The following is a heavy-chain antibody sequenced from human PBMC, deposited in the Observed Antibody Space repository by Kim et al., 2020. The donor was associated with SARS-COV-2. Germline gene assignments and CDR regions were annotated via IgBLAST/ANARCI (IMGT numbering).Heavy chain of an antibody. Sequence: TNYAQKFQERVTITRDMSTSTAYMELSSLRSEDMAVYYCAAGYSGYPLGYWGQGTLVTVSS. CDR3: AAGYSGYPLGY. D-gene: IGHD5-12*01. J-gene: IGHJ4*02. CDR2: T. V-gene: IGHV1-58*01.